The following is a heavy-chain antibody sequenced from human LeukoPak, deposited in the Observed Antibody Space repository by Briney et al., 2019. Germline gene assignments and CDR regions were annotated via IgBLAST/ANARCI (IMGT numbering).Heavy chain of an antibody. CDR1: GFTFSSHA. CDR3: AKRYCSGPTCQASPIDY. D-gene: IGHD2-2*01. CDR2: ISTDSLTI. Sequence: GGSLRLSCAASGFTFSSHAMNWVRQAPGKGLEWISSISTDSLTIKYADFVSGQFTISRDNAKNSLYLQMNSLRAEDTAVYYCAKRYCSGPTCQASPIDYWGQGTLVTVSS. J-gene: IGHJ4*02. V-gene: IGHV3-48*04.